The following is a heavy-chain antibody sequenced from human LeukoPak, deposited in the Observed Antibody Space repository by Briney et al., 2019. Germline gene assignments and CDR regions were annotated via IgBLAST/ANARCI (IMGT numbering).Heavy chain of an antibody. V-gene: IGHV3-21*01. Sequence: GGSLRLSCAASGFTFSSYSMNWVRQAPGKGLEWVSSISSSSSYIYYADSVKGRFTISRDNSKNTLYLQMNSLRAEDTAVYYCAKDSSRSFMDVWGKGTTVTVSS. CDR3: AKDSSRSFMDV. J-gene: IGHJ6*03. CDR2: ISSSSSYI. CDR1: GFTFSSYS. D-gene: IGHD2-2*01.